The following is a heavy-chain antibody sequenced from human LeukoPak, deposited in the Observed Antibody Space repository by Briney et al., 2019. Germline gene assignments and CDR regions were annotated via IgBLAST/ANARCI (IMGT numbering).Heavy chain of an antibody. V-gene: IGHV3-30-3*01. CDR2: ISYDGSNK. J-gene: IGHJ4*02. D-gene: IGHD2-15*01. CDR1: GFTVSSNY. CDR3: ARGRGYCSGGSCPLFDY. Sequence: GGSLRLSCAASGFTVSSNYMSWVRQAPGKGLEWVAVISYDGSNKYYADSVKGRFTISRDNSKNTLYLQMNSLRAEDTAVYYCARGRGYCSGGSCPLFDYWGQGTLVTVSS.